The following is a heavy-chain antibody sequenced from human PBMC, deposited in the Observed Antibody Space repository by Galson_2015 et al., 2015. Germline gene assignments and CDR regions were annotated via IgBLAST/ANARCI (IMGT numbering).Heavy chain of an antibody. CDR3: ARESRGSDSSSWYVSVFV. CDR2: IIPIFGTA. V-gene: IGHV1-69*13. J-gene: IGHJ6*02. CDR1: GGTFSSYA. Sequence: SVKVSCKASGGTFSSYAISWVRQAPGQGLEWMGGIIPIFGTANYAQKFQGRVTITADESTSTAYMELSSLRSEDTAVYYCARESRGSDSSSWYVSVFVWGQGTTVTVSS. D-gene: IGHD6-13*01.